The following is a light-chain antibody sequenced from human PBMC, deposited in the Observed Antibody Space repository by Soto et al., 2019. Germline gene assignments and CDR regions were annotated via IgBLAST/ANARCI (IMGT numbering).Light chain of an antibody. CDR1: QSISSW. V-gene: IGKV1-5*01. J-gene: IGKJ1*01. Sequence: IHMALSPSTLSASVGDRVTITCRASQSISSWLAWYQQKTGKAHKLLIYDAYSLESGVPSRFSGSGSGTEFTPTISSLQPDDFATYYCQQYNSYSRTFGQGTKMDIK. CDR3: QQYNSYSRT. CDR2: DAY.